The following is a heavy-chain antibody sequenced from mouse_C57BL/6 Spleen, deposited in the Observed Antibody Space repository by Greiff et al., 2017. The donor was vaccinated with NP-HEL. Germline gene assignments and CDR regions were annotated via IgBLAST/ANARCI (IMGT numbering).Heavy chain of an antibody. CDR2: IDPETGGT. D-gene: IGHD4-1*01. V-gene: IGHV1-15*01. CDR1: GYTFTDYE. CDR3: TRLGEFAY. J-gene: IGHJ3*01. Sequence: VNLQQSGAELVRPGASVTLSCKASGYTFTDYEMHWVKQTPVHGLEWIGAIDPETGGTAYNQKFKGKAILTADKSSSTAYMELRSLTSEDSAVYYCTRLGEFAYWGQGTLVTVSA.